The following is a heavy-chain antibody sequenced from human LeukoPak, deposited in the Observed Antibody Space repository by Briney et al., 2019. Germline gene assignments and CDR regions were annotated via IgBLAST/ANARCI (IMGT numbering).Heavy chain of an antibody. CDR1: GGSISSGSYS. D-gene: IGHD3-10*01. J-gene: IGHJ5*02. CDR2: IYTSGST. Sequence: SETLSLTCTVSGGSISSGSYSWSWIRQPAGKGLEWIGRIYTSGSTNYNPSLKSRVTISVDTSKNQFSLKLSSVTAADTAVYYCARFLYGFNWFDPWGQGTLVTVSS. V-gene: IGHV4-61*02. CDR3: ARFLYGFNWFDP.